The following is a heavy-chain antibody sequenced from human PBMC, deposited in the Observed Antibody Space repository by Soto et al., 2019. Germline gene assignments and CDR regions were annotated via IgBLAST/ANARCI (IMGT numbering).Heavy chain of an antibody. J-gene: IGHJ6*03. Sequence: GGSLRLSCAASGFTFSSYSMNWVRQAPGKGLEWVSSISSSSSYIYYADSVKGRFTISRDNAKNSLYLQMNSLRAEDTAVYYCAREGDYGDYGYYYYYMDVWGKGTTVTVSS. D-gene: IGHD4-17*01. CDR1: GFTFSSYS. V-gene: IGHV3-21*01. CDR3: AREGDYGDYGYYYYYMDV. CDR2: ISSSSSYI.